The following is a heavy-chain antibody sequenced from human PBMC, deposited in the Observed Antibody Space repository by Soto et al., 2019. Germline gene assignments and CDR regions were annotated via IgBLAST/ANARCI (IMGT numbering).Heavy chain of an antibody. J-gene: IGHJ4*02. CDR3: ASVYCSGGSCLDY. D-gene: IGHD2-15*01. V-gene: IGHV1-69*02. Sequence: SVKVSCKASGGTFSSYTISWVRQAPGQGLEWMGRIIPILGIANYAQKFQGRVTITADKSTSTAYMELSSLRSEDTAVYYCASVYCSGGSCLDYWGQGTLVTVSS. CDR1: GGTFSSYT. CDR2: IIPILGIA.